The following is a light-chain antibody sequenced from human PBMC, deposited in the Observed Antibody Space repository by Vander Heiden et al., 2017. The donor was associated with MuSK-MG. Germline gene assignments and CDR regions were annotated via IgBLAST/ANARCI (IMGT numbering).Light chain of an antibody. CDR2: EVS. V-gene: IGLV2-8*01. CDR3: SSYAGSNAYV. CDR1: SSDVGGYNY. J-gene: IGLJ1*01. Sequence: QSALIQPPSASGSPGPSVTISCTGTSSDVGGYNYVSWYQQHPGKAPKLMIYEVSKRPSGVPDRFFGSKSGNTASLTVSGLQAEDEADYYCSSYAGSNAYVFGTGTKVTVL.